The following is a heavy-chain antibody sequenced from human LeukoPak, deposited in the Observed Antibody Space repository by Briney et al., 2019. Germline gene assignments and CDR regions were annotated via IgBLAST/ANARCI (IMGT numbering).Heavy chain of an antibody. D-gene: IGHD3-3*01. CDR3: ARVGYTFWSGYNDAFDI. CDR1: GFTFSSYW. V-gene: IGHV3-7*01. J-gene: IGHJ3*02. Sequence: PGGSLRLSCAASGFTFSSYWMSWVRQAPGKGLEWVANIKQDGSEKYYVDSVKGRFTISRDNAKNSLYLQMNSLRAEDTAVYYCARVGYTFWSGYNDAFDIWGQGTMVTVSS. CDR2: IKQDGSEK.